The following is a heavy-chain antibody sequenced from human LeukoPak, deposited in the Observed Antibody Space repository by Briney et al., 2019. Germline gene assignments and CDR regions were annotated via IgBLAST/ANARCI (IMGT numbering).Heavy chain of an antibody. D-gene: IGHD3-3*01. V-gene: IGHV3-23*01. Sequence: GGSLRLSCAASGFTFSSYAMSWVRQAPGEGLEWVSAISGSGGSTYYADSVKGRFTISRDNSKNTLYLQMNSLRAEDTAVYYCAKGRYFWSGYGSDYWGQGALVTVSS. CDR3: AKGRYFWSGYGSDY. J-gene: IGHJ4*02. CDR1: GFTFSSYA. CDR2: ISGSGGST.